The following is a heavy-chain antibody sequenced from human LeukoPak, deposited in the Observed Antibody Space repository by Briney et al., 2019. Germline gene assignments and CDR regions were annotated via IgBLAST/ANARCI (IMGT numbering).Heavy chain of an antibody. CDR1: GFTFNTYT. CDR3: ARDPYYSNHLDF. Sequence: GGSLRLSCAASGFTFNTYTMNWVRQAPGKGLEWISYLSSGSDSIFYADSVKGRFTISRDNAKNSLYLQMNSLRAEDTAVYYCARDPYYSNHLDFLGQGTLVTVSS. J-gene: IGHJ4*02. V-gene: IGHV3-48*04. CDR2: LSSGSDSI. D-gene: IGHD4-11*01.